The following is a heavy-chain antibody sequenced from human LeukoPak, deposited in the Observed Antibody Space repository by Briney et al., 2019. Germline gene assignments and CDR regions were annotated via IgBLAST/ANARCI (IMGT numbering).Heavy chain of an antibody. CDR2: ISGSGGST. V-gene: IGHV3-23*01. D-gene: IGHD6-19*01. J-gene: IGHJ4*02. Sequence: TGGSLRLSCAASGFTFSSYAMSWVRQAPGKGLEWVPAISGSGGSTYYADSVKGRFTISRDNSKNTLYLQMNSLRAEDTAVYYCAKDQFIGSGWDYWGQGTLVTVSS. CDR1: GFTFSSYA. CDR3: AKDQFIGSGWDY.